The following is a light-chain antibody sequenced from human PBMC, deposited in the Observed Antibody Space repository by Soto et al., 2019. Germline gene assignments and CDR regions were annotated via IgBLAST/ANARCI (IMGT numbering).Light chain of an antibody. CDR1: SSDVGGYNS. Sequence: QSALTQPASVSGSPGESITISCTGTSSDVGGYNSISWHQQHPGKAPKLLVYDVNNRPSGVSNRFSGSKSGNTASLTISGLQAEDEADYYCASYTSRSPLAFGGGTKVTVL. V-gene: IGLV2-14*03. CDR2: DVN. CDR3: ASYTSRSPLA. J-gene: IGLJ2*01.